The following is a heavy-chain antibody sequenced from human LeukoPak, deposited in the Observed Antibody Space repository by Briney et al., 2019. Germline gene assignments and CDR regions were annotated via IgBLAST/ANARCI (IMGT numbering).Heavy chain of an antibody. CDR1: GFTVSSNY. Sequence: GGSLRLSCAASGFTVSSNYMSWVRQAPGKGLEWVPVIYSGGSTYYADSVKGRFTISRDNSKNTLYLQMDSLRAEDTAVYYCARAPDYYYYGMDVWGQGTTVTVSS. CDR2: IYSGGST. CDR3: ARAPDYYYYGMDV. V-gene: IGHV3-66*01. J-gene: IGHJ6*02.